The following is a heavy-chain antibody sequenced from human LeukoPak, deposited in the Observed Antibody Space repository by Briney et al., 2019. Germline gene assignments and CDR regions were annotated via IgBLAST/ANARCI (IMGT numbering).Heavy chain of an antibody. CDR1: GGSISSHY. CDR2: IYYSGST. D-gene: IGHD5-18*01. Sequence: SETLSLTCTVSGGSISSHYWSWIRQPPGKGLEWIGYIYYSGSTNYNPSLKSRVTISVDTSKNQFSLKLSSVTAVDTAVYYCASGKSGYSYGYNYWGQGTLVTVSS. CDR3: ASGKSGYSYGYNY. J-gene: IGHJ4*02. V-gene: IGHV4-59*11.